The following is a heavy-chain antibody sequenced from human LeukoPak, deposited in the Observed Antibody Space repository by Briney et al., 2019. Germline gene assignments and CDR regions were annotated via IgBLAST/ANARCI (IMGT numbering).Heavy chain of an antibody. CDR1: GFSFRNYW. CDR2: INSDGSST. Sequence: GSLRLSCAASGFSFRNYWMHWVRQAPGKGLVWVSRINSDGSSTTYADSVKGRFTISRDNARNTLYLQMDSLRAGDTAMFYCARAPIQYCGGDCDTFDIWGQGTMVTVSS. D-gene: IGHD2-21*02. J-gene: IGHJ3*02. V-gene: IGHV3-74*01. CDR3: ARAPIQYCGGDCDTFDI.